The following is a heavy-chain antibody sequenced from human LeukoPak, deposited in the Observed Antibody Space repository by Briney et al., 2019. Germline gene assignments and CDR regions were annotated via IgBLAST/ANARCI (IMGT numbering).Heavy chain of an antibody. Sequence: SETLSLTCTVSGYSINSGYYWVWIRQPPGKGLEWIGSIYRSGSTNYNPSLKSRVTISVDTSKNQFSLKVSSVTAADTAVYYCARVFDSGSQAYFYYMDVWGKGTTVTISS. J-gene: IGHJ6*03. CDR3: ARVFDSGSQAYFYYMDV. D-gene: IGHD3-10*01. V-gene: IGHV4-38-2*02. CDR1: GYSINSGYY. CDR2: IYRSGST.